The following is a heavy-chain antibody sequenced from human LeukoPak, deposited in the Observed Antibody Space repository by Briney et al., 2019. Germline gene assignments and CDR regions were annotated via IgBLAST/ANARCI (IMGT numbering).Heavy chain of an antibody. J-gene: IGHJ2*01. D-gene: IGHD3-16*02. V-gene: IGHV5-51*01. Sequence: GESLKISCKGSGYIFTNYWIGWVRQMPGEGLEWMGIIYSGDSDVRYSPSFQGQVTISVDRSISTAYLQWTSLKASDSAMYYCARQHLIAPSAHWFFDLWGLGPLVTVSS. CDR2: IYSGDSDV. CDR1: GYIFTNYW. CDR3: ARQHLIAPSAHWFFDL.